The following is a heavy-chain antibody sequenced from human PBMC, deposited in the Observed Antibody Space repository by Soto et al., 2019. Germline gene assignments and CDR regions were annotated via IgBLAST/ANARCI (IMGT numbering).Heavy chain of an antibody. CDR2: IYHSGST. J-gene: IGHJ4*02. CDR3: AGNSGTYSFDY. CDR1: GGFISSSNW. Sequence: QVQLQESGPGLVKPSGTLSLTCAVSGGFISSSNWWSWVRQPPGKGLEWIGEIYHSGSTNYNPSLKSRLTISVDKSKNQLSLKLTSVTAADTAVYYCAGNSGTYSFDYWGQGTLVTVSS. V-gene: IGHV4-4*02. D-gene: IGHD1-26*01.